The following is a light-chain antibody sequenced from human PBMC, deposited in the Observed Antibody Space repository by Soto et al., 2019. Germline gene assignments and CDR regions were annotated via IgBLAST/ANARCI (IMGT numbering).Light chain of an antibody. J-gene: IGKJ5*01. CDR3: QQLNSYPIT. CDR2: AAS. V-gene: IGKV1-9*01. CDR1: QGLSSD. Sequence: DIQWTQSPSFLSASVRDIVTITCRASQGLSSDLAWYQQKPGKAPKLLIYAASTLQSGVPSRFSGSGSGTEFTLTISSLQPEDFATYYCQQLNSYPITFGQGTRLEIK.